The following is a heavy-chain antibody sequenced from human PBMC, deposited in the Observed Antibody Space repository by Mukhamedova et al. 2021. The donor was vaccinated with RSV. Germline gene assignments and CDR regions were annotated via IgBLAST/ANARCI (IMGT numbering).Heavy chain of an antibody. CDR1: W. Sequence: WMHWVRQVPGKGLVWVSSIKGDGSIANYADSVKGRFTVSRDNAKDTLDLHLSSVRPEDTGIYYCAKVIYSGTYRPIFASWGQGTLV. CDR2: IKGDGSIA. D-gene: IGHD5-12*01. CDR3: AKVIYSGTYRPIFAS. V-gene: IGHV3-74*01. J-gene: IGHJ4*02.